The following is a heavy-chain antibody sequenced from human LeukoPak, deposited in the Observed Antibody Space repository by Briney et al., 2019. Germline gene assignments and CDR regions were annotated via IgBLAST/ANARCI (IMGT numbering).Heavy chain of an antibody. CDR2: ISETSSYT. J-gene: IGHJ6*02. D-gene: IGHD6-13*01. CDR3: ARDRAAKARVGGMDV. Sequence: GGSLRLSCAASTFIFSGYSMTWVRQTPGKGLEWVSYISETSSYTYYADSVKGRFTISRDNAKNSLYLQMTSLSADDTAIYYCARDRAAKARVGGMDVWGQGTTVIVSS. V-gene: IGHV3-21*05. CDR1: TFIFSGYS.